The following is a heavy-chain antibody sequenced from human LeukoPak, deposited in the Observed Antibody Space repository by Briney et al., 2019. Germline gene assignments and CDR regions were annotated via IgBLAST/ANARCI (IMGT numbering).Heavy chain of an antibody. D-gene: IGHD2-2*01. J-gene: IGHJ4*02. V-gene: IGHV3-33*06. Sequence: GGSLRLSCAASGFIFSNYNMHWVRQAPGKGLEWVAVIWFDGDHKYDADSVKGRFTISRDNSKNTLYLQMDSLRAEDTAVYYCAKDCSSTSCPTSDYWGQGTLVTVSS. CDR2: IWFDGDHK. CDR1: GFIFSNYN. CDR3: AKDCSSTSCPTSDY.